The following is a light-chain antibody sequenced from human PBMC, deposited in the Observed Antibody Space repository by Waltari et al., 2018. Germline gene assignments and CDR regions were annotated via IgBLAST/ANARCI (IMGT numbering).Light chain of an antibody. CDR1: QSVSRN. J-gene: IGKJ4*01. V-gene: IGKV3-15*01. CDR2: GAS. Sequence: EIVMTQSPATLSVSPGERATPSCRASQSVSRNLACYQQKPGQAPRLLIYGASTRATGIPARFSGSGSGTEFTLTISSMQSEDFAVYYCQQYNNWPFFGGGTKVEIK. CDR3: QQYNNWPF.